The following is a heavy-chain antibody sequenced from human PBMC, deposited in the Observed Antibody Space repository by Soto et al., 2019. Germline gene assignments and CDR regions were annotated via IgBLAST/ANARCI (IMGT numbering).Heavy chain of an antibody. Sequence: GGSLRLSCAASGFTFSSYWMSWVRRAPGKGLEWVANIKQDGSEKYYVDSVKGRFTISRDNAKNSLYLQMNSLRAEDTAVYYCARDLGDKYYDFWSGYYTYYGMDVWGQGTTVTVSS. CDR1: GFTFSSYW. V-gene: IGHV3-7*05. CDR3: ARDLGDKYYDFWSGYYTYYGMDV. D-gene: IGHD3-3*01. J-gene: IGHJ6*02. CDR2: IKQDGSEK.